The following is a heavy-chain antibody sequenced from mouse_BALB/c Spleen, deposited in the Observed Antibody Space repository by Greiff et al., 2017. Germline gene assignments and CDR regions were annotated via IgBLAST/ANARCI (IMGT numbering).Heavy chain of an antibody. Sequence: EVQVVESGPSLVKPSQTLSLTCSVTGDSITSGYWNWIRKFPGNKLEYMGYISYSGSTYYNPSLKSRISITRDTSKNQYYLQLNSVTTEDTATYYCARRGLTGTRDAMDYWGQGTSVTVSS. CDR2: ISYSGST. V-gene: IGHV3-8*02. CDR1: GDSITSGY. CDR3: ARRGLTGTRDAMDY. J-gene: IGHJ4*01. D-gene: IGHD4-1*01.